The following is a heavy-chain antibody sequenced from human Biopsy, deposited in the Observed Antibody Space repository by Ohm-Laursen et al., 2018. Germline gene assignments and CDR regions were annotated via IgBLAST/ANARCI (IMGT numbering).Heavy chain of an antibody. CDR1: GVSINTGGYY. CDR2: IHYSGNT. V-gene: IGHV4-31*03. D-gene: IGHD3-16*01. J-gene: IGHJ4*02. CDR3: TRAGGGKIYGL. Sequence: SQTLSLTCSVSGVSINTGGYYWTWIRQHPGTGLKWIGYIHYSGNTLYNPSLKSRLTISVDTSRNQFSLKLTSVTAADTALYYCTRAGGGKIYGLWGQGTLVTVSS.